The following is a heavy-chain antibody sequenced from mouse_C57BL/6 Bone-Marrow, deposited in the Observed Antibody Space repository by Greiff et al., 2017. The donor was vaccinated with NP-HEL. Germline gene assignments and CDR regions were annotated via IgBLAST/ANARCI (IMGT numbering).Heavy chain of an antibody. Sequence: EVQLQQSGPELVKPGASVKISCKASGHTFTDYYMNWVKQSHGKSLEWIGDINPNNGGTSYNQKFKGKATLTVDKSSSTAYMELRSLTSEDSAVYYCARSTKDVWGTGTTVTVSS. CDR3: ARSTKDV. V-gene: IGHV1-26*01. D-gene: IGHD2-1*01. CDR1: GHTFTDYY. CDR2: INPNNGGT. J-gene: IGHJ1*03.